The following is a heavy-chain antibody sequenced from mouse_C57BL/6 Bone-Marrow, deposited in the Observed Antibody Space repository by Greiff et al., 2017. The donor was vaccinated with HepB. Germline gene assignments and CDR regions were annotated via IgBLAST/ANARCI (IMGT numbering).Heavy chain of an antibody. CDR3: ASRNWSDAMDY. CDR2: ISSGGSYT. Sequence: VQLKESGGDLVKPGGSLKLSCAASGFTFSSYGMPWVRQTPEKRLEWVATISSGGSYTYYPDSLKGRFTISIDTAKNTPYLQMSSLKSEDTAMYYCASRNWSDAMDYWGQGTSVTVSS. D-gene: IGHD4-1*02. J-gene: IGHJ4*01. V-gene: IGHV5-6*01. CDR1: GFTFSSYG.